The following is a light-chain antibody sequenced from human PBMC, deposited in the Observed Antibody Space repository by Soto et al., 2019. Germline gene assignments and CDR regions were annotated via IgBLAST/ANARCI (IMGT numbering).Light chain of an antibody. V-gene: IGLV1-51*01. J-gene: IGLJ2*01. CDR3: GTWDSSLSAVV. CDR2: DDN. CDR1: RSNIGNNY. Sequence: QSVLTQPPSVSAAPGQRVTISCSGSRSNIGNNYVSWYQQLPGTAPKLLIYDDNKRPSGIPDRFYGSKSGTSATLGITRLQTGDEADYYCGTWDSSLSAVVFGGGTKLTVL.